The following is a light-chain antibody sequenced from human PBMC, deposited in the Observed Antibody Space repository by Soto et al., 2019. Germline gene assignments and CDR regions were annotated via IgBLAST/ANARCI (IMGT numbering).Light chain of an antibody. CDR2: DNN. V-gene: IGLV1-51*01. J-gene: IGLJ3*02. Sequence: QSVLTQPPSVSAAPGQTVTISCSGSSSNIGNHYVSWYQQLPGTAPKVLIYDNNKRPSGIPDRFSGSKSGTSATLGITGLLTGDEADYYCGTWDSSLSAWVFGGGTKLTVL. CDR1: SSNIGNHY. CDR3: GTWDSSLSAWV.